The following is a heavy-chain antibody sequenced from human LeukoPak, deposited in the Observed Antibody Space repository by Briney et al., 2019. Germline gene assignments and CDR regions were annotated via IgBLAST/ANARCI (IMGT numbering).Heavy chain of an antibody. CDR2: IYYSGST. CDR1: GGSISSSSYY. CDR3: ARENMIVVAHDY. J-gene: IGHJ4*02. Sequence: SETLSLTCTVSGGSISSSSYYWGWIRQPPGKGLEWIGSIYYSGSTYYNPSLKSRVTISVDTSKNQFSLKLSSVTAADTAVYYCARENMIVVAHDYWGQGTLVTVSS. D-gene: IGHD3-22*01. V-gene: IGHV4-39*07.